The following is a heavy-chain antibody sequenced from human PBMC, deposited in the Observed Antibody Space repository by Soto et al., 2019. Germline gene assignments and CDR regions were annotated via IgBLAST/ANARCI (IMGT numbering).Heavy chain of an antibody. V-gene: IGHV3-72*01. J-gene: IGHJ4*02. CDR2: IRNRANSHTT. CDR1: GFTFSDHY. Sequence: EEQLVESGGGLVQPGGSLRLSCAASGFTFSDHYMDWVRQSPGKGLEWVGRIRNRANSHTTVYAASVKGRFTISRDDSKNSVFLEMNSLKTEDTAVYCATLERIVGGTWDYWGQGTLVTVSS. D-gene: IGHD1-26*01. CDR3: TLERIVGGTWDY.